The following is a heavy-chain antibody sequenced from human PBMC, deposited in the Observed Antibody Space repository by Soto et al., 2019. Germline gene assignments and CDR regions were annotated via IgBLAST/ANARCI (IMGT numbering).Heavy chain of an antibody. CDR3: ARGGLALMDV. D-gene: IGHD3-16*01. Sequence: QVQLVQSGAEVKKPGASVKVSCKASGYTFTSYAMHWVRQAPGQRLEWMGWINAGNGNTKYSQKFQGRVTTTRDTSASTAYRELSSLRSEDTAVYYCARGGLALMDVWGQVTTVTVSS. CDR1: GYTFTSYA. J-gene: IGHJ6*02. CDR2: INAGNGNT. V-gene: IGHV1-3*01.